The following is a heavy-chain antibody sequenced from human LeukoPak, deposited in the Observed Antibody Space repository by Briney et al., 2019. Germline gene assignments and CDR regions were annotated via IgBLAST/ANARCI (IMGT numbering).Heavy chain of an antibody. Sequence: PSETLSLTCTVSGGSISSYYWSWIRQPPGKGLEWIGYIYTSGSTNYNPPLKSRVTMSVDTSKNQFSLKLSSVTAADTAVYYCARGGIWDGHDIWGQGTMVTVSS. D-gene: IGHD1-14*01. V-gene: IGHV4-4*08. CDR2: IYTSGST. CDR1: GGSISSYY. J-gene: IGHJ3*02. CDR3: ARGGIWDGHDI.